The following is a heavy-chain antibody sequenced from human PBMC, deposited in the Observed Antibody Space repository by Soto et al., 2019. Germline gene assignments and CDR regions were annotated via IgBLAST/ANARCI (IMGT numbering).Heavy chain of an antibody. J-gene: IGHJ4*02. CDR3: ARDPFEEVDSHYFEY. V-gene: IGHV3-53*01. CDR1: GFSVSSNF. CDR2: IYRGGST. D-gene: IGHD2-15*01. Sequence: EVQLVESGGGWIQPGGSLRLSCAASGFSVSSNFMSWVRQAPGKGLEWVSVIYRGGSTYYADYVKGRFTISRDNSKNKLYLQMNSLRVEDTAVYYCARDPFEEVDSHYFEYWGQGTLVTVSS.